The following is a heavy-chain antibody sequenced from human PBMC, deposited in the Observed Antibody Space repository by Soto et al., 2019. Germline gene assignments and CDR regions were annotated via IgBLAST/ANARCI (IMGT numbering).Heavy chain of an antibody. CDR2: IHQSGSP. CDR1: TFSLIKEYY. D-gene: IGHD3-10*01. CDR3: ARGAPRGIIHDFDS. J-gene: IGHJ4*02. Sequence: PSEILSLACAFSTFSLIKEYYWGWVRQPPGKGLEWIGSIHQSGSPYYNPSLKSRLTISIDLSKKQFSLRLSSVTAADTAVYYCARGAPRGIIHDFDSWGQGSLVTV. V-gene: IGHV4-38-2*01.